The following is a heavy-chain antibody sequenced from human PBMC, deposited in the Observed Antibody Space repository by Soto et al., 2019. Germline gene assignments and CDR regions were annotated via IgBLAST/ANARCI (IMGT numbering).Heavy chain of an antibody. CDR1: GYTFTRYD. CDR2: MNPNSGNT. CDR3: ARGVRVYYYYGMDV. Sequence: AASVKVSCKASGYTFTRYDINWVRQATGQGLEWMGWMNPNSGNTGYAQKFQGRVTMTRNTSISTAYMELSSLRSEDTAVYYCARGVRVYYYYGMDVWGQGTTVTVSS. J-gene: IGHJ6*02. V-gene: IGHV1-8*01. D-gene: IGHD2-21*01.